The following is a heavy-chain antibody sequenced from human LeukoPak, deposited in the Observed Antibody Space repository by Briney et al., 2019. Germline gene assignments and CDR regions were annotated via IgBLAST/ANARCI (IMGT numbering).Heavy chain of an antibody. Sequence: PSGTLSLTCAVSGGSISSSNWWSWVRQPPGKGLEWIGEIYHSGSTNYNPSLKSRVTISVDKSKNQFSLKLSSVTAADTAVYYCARGWDDSVWGSYRYRYFDYWGQGTLVTVSS. CDR2: IYHSGST. CDR1: GGSISSSNW. D-gene: IGHD3-16*02. V-gene: IGHV4-4*02. CDR3: ARGWDDSVWGSYRYRYFDY. J-gene: IGHJ4*02.